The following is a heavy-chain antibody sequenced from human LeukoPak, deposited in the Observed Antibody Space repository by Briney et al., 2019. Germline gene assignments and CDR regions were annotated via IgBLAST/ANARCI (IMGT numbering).Heavy chain of an antibody. CDR3: ARGLGCSGGSCYSDDDY. V-gene: IGHV4-34*01. CDR2: INHSGST. J-gene: IGHJ4*02. D-gene: IGHD2-15*01. Sequence: PSETLSLTCAVYGGSFSGYYWSWIRQPPGKGLEWIGEINHSGSTNYNPSLKSRVTISVDTSKNQFSLKLSSVTAADTAGYYCARGLGCSGGSCYSDDDYWGQGTLVTVSS. CDR1: GGSFSGYY.